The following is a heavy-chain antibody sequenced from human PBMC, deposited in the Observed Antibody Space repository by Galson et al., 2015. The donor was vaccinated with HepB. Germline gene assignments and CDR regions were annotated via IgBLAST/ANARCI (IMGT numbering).Heavy chain of an antibody. CDR3: TGAVSGTAYAFDI. J-gene: IGHJ3*02. D-gene: IGHD6-19*01. V-gene: IGHV3-49*04. CDR2: IRSKGYGGTT. Sequence: SLRLSCAASGVIFGDYTMTWVRQAPGKGLEWVGFIRSKGYGGTTEYAESVKGRFTISRDDSKSIAYLQMDSLKTEDTAVYYCTGAVSGTAYAFDIWGQGTMVTVSS. CDR1: GVIFGDYT.